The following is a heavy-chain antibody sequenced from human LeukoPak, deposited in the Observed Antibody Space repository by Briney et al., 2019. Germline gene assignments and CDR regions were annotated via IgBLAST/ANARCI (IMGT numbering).Heavy chain of an antibody. V-gene: IGHV1-24*01. CDR2: FDPEDGET. J-gene: IGHJ4*02. D-gene: IGHD3-10*01. CDR1: GYTLTELS. CDR3: ATAAGFGEFYYFDY. Sequence: ASVKVSCKVSGYTLTELSMHWVRQAPGKGLEWMGGFDPEDGETIYAQKFQGRVTMTGDTSTGTAYMELSSLRSEDTAVYYCATAAGFGEFYYFDYWGQGTLVTVSS.